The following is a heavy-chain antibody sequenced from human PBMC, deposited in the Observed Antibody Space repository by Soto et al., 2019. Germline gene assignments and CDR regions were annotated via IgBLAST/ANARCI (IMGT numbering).Heavy chain of an antibody. Sequence: SETLSLTGTVSGGSISSYYWSWIRQPPGKGLEWIGYIYYSGSTNYNPSLKSRVTISVDTSKNQFSLKLSSVTAADTAVYYCASSGSSSSWYGDYYYGMDVWGQGTTVTVS. D-gene: IGHD6-13*01. CDR2: IYYSGST. V-gene: IGHV4-59*01. CDR3: ASSGSSSSWYGDYYYGMDV. CDR1: GGSISSYY. J-gene: IGHJ6*02.